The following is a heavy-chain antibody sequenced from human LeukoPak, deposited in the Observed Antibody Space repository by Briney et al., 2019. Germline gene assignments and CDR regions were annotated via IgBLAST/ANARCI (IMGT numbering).Heavy chain of an antibody. Sequence: PSETLSLTCTVSGGFISSHYWSWVRQAPGKGLEWIGYIFYSGSTNYSPSLKGRVTISIATSKNQFSLRLNSVTAADTAVYFCARTGDYGRSTGGWFDPWGQGTLVTVSS. CDR3: ARTGDYGRSTGGWFDP. CDR2: IFYSGST. V-gene: IGHV4-59*11. J-gene: IGHJ5*02. CDR1: GGFISSHY. D-gene: IGHD3-16*01.